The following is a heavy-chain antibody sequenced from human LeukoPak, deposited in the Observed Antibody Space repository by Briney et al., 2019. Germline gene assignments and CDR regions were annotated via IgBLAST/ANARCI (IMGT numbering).Heavy chain of an antibody. D-gene: IGHD3-16*01. Sequence: AGRSLRLSCAASGFTFDDYAMHWVRQAPGKGLEWVSGISRDSGTIVYADSAKGRFTISRDNARNSLYLQMNSLRTEDMAFYYCAAKKGGSSNFDYWGQGTLVTVSS. V-gene: IGHV3-9*03. CDR3: AAKKGGSSNFDY. CDR2: ISRDSGTI. CDR1: GFTFDDYA. J-gene: IGHJ4*02.